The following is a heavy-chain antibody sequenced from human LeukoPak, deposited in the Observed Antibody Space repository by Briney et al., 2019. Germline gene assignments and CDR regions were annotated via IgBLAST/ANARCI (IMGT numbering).Heavy chain of an antibody. CDR1: GFSFSTSP. Sequence: GGSLRLSCAASGFSFSTSPMSWVRQAPGKVLEWVSGISGSDFSTYYADSVKGRFTISRDNSKNTLYLQMNSLRAEDTAVYYCAKRAHSSSWYSELDYWGQGTLVTVSS. J-gene: IGHJ4*02. CDR2: ISGSDFST. D-gene: IGHD6-13*01. V-gene: IGHV3-23*01. CDR3: AKRAHSSSWYSELDY.